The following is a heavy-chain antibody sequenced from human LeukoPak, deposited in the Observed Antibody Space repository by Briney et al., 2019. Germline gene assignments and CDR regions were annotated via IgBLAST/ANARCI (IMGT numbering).Heavy chain of an antibody. J-gene: IGHJ4*02. D-gene: IGHD3-10*01. CDR1: GGSISSSSYY. CDR2: IYYSGST. V-gene: IGHV4-61*03. CDR3: ARESQWGYYGSGS. Sequence: SETLSLTCTVSGGSISSSSYYWSWIRQPPGKGLEWIGYIYYSGSTNYNPSLKSRVTISVDTSKNHFSLKLSSVTAADTAVYYCARESQWGYYGSGSWGQGTLVTVSS.